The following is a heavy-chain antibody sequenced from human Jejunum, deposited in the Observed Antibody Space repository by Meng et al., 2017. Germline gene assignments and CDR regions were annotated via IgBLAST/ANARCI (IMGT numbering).Heavy chain of an antibody. J-gene: IGHJ4*02. Sequence: SETLSLTCAVSGDSISSSNWWSWVRQPPGKGPEWIGDVFHTGSFNYSPSLRSRVTISVDKSKNQFSLNLSSVTAADTAVYYCARKGGTYSSGHFPHFHYWGQGTLVTVSS. CDR1: GDSISSSNW. CDR2: VFHTGSF. V-gene: IGHV4-4*02. CDR3: ARKGGTYSSGHFPHFHY. D-gene: IGHD6-19*01.